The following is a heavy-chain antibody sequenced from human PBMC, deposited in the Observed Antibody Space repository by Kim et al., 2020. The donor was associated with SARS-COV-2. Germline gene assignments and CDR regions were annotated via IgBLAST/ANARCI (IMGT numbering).Heavy chain of an antibody. CDR3: AKAPYDILTGYYPNIPFDY. V-gene: IGHV3-23*01. CDR1: GFTFSSYA. J-gene: IGHJ4*02. CDR2: ISGSGGST. Sequence: GGSLRLSCAASGFTFSSYAMSWVRQAPGKGLEWVSAISGSGGSTYYADSVKGRFTISRDNSKNTLYLQMNSLRAEDTAVYYCAKAPYDILTGYYPNIPFDYWGQGTLVTVSS. D-gene: IGHD3-9*01.